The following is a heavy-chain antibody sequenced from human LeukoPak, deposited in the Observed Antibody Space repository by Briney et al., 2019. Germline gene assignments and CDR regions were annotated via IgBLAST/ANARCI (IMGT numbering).Heavy chain of an antibody. D-gene: IGHD6-19*01. J-gene: IGHJ4*02. V-gene: IGHV3-30*18. CDR3: AKDRSSSGWYNDLDY. CDR2: ISYDGSNK. CDR1: GSTFSSYG. Sequence: GRSPRLSCAASGSTFSSYGMHWVRQAPGKGLEWVAVISYDGSNKYYADSVKGRFTISRDNSKNTLYLQMNSLRAEDTAVYYCAKDRSSSGWYNDLDYWGQGTLVTVSS.